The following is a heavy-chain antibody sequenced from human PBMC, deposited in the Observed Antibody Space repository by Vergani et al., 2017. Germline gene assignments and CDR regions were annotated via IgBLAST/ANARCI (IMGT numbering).Heavy chain of an antibody. D-gene: IGHD5-18*01. V-gene: IGHV4-38-2*01. CDR2: LYASGST. CDR3: ARHLSGYSYGVFDY. Sequence: QVQLQESGPGLVKPSETLSLICDVFDFIINGHYWGWIWQSPAKGLGWVGSLYASGSTYYSPSLKSRVAISIDKSKNHFSLGLSGVTAAGTAVYYCARHLSGYSYGVFDYWGQGREVTVSS. CDR1: DFIINGHY. J-gene: IGHJ4*02.